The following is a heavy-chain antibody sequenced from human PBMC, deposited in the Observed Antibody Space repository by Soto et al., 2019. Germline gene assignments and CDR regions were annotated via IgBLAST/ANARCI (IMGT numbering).Heavy chain of an antibody. J-gene: IGHJ6*02. D-gene: IGHD2-15*01. CDR1: GGSISSYY. Sequence: PSENLSLTCTVSGGSISSYYWRWIRQPAGNGLEWIGRIYTSGSTNYNPSLKSRVTMSVDTSKNQFSLKLSSVTAADTAVYYCARALGYCSGGSCYPIYGMDVWGQGTTVTVSS. CDR3: ARALGYCSGGSCYPIYGMDV. CDR2: IYTSGST. V-gene: IGHV4-4*07.